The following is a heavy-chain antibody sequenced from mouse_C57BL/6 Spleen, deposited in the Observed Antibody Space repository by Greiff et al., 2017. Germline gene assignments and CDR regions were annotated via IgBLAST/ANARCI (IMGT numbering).Heavy chain of an antibody. CDR3: ASGRLQGDFDY. D-gene: IGHD2-4*01. V-gene: IGHV1-76*01. CDR2: IYPGSGNT. CDR1: GYTFTDYY. J-gene: IGHJ2*01. Sequence: QAQLQQSGAELVRPGASVKLSCKASGYTFTDYYINWVKQRPGQGLEWIARIYPGSGNTYYNQKFKGKATLTVEKSSSTAYMQLSSLTSEDSAVYFCASGRLQGDFDYWGQGTTLTVSS.